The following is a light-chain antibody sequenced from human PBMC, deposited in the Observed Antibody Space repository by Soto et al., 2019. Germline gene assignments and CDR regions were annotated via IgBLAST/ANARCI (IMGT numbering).Light chain of an antibody. V-gene: IGKV3-20*01. CDR1: QSVSTNY. J-gene: IGKJ2*01. Sequence: EIVLTQSPGTLSLSPGERATLSCRASQSVSTNYLAWYQQKPGQSPRLLIYGATRRATGIPDRFSGSGSGTDFILTISRLEPEDCALYFCQQYGSSPYTFAQGTKLDIK. CDR3: QQYGSSPYT. CDR2: GAT.